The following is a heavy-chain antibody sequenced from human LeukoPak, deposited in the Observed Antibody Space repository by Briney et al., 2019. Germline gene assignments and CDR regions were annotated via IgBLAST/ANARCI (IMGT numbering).Heavy chain of an antibody. CDR1: GFSFSSYW. CDR2: IKQDGSEK. Sequence: GGSLRLSCAASGFSFSSYWMSWVRQAPGKGLEWVANIKQDGSEKYYVDSVKGRFTISRDNAKNSLYLQMNSLRAEDTALYYCAQDYSGYDLSAGYWGQGTLVTVSS. V-gene: IGHV3-7*05. CDR3: AQDYSGYDLSAGY. D-gene: IGHD5-12*01. J-gene: IGHJ4*02.